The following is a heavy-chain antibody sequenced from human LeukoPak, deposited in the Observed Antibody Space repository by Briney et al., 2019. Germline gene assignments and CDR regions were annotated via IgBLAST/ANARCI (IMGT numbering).Heavy chain of an antibody. D-gene: IGHD3-22*01. V-gene: IGHV2-70*11. CDR1: GFSLSTSGMC. CDR2: IDWDDNK. CDR3: ARINLFDSSGYHYVIDF. Sequence: SGPTLVNPTQTLTLTCTFSGFSLSTSGMCVSWIRQPPGNALEWLARIDWDDNKYYSTSLKTRLTISKDTSKNQVVLTMTNMDPEDTATYYCARINLFDSSGYHYVIDFWGQGTLVTVTS. J-gene: IGHJ4*02.